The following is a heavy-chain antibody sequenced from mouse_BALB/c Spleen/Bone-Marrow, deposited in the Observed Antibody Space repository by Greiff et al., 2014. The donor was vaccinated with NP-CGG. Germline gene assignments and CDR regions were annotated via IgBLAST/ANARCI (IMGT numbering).Heavy chain of an antibody. D-gene: IGHD1-2*01. CDR2: IWADGST. CDR3: SRITTATGAMDY. Sequence: VQLQQSGPGLVAPSPSLSITCTVSGFSLTSYGVHWVRQPPGKGLEWLGVIWADGSTNYNSAIMSRMSISKDNSKSQVFLKMNSLQTDDTAMYYCSRITTATGAMDYWGQGTSVTVSS. CDR1: GFSLTSYG. V-gene: IGHV2-9*02. J-gene: IGHJ4*01.